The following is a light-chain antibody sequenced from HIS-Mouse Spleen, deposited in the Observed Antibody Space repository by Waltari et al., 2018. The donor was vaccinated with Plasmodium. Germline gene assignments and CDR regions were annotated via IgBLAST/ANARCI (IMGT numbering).Light chain of an antibody. J-gene: IGLJ1*01. CDR1: SSDVGGFNY. CDR3: SSYTSSSTYV. V-gene: IGLV2-14*01. CDR2: EVS. Sequence: QSALTPPASVSGSPGPSITISCTGTSSDVGGFNYVPWYQQHPGKAPKLMIYEVSNRPSGVSNRVSGSKSGNTASLTISGLQAEDEADYYCSSYTSSSTYVFGTGTKVTVL.